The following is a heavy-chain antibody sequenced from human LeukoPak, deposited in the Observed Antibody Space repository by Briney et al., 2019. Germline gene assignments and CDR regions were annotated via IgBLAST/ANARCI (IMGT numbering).Heavy chain of an antibody. CDR3: ARSPQITIFGVVIDYYFDY. CDR2: ISAYNGNT. J-gene: IGHJ4*02. D-gene: IGHD3-3*01. Sequence: GASVKVSCKASGYTFTSYGISWVRQAPGQGLEWIGWISAYNGNTNYAQKLQGRVTMTTDTSTSTAYMELRSLRSDDTAVYYCARSPQITIFGVVIDYYFDYWGQGTLVTVSS. CDR1: GYTFTSYG. V-gene: IGHV1-18*01.